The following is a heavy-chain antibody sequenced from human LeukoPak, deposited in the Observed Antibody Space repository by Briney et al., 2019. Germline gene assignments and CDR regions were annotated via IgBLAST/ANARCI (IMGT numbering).Heavy chain of an antibody. J-gene: IGHJ4*02. CDR1: GFTFSSYS. CDR2: ITSSSSLI. V-gene: IGHV3-48*04. CDR3: ARVVYSSSWSFPDY. D-gene: IGHD6-13*01. Sequence: GGSLRLSCAGSGFTFSSYSMKWVRQAPGKGLEWLSYITSSSSLIHYADSVKGRFTISRDNAKNSLYLQMSSLRAEDTAVYYCARVVYSSSWSFPDYWGQGTLVTVSS.